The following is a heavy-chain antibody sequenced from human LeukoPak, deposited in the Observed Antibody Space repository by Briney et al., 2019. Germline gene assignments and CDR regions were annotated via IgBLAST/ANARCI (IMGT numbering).Heavy chain of an antibody. CDR2: IYYSGST. Sequence: SETLSLTCTVSGGSSSSSSYYWGWIRQPPGKGLEWIGSIYYSGSTYYNPSLKSRVTISVDTSKNQFSLKLSSVTAADTAVYYCAREWTGIDVWGQGTTVTVSS. V-gene: IGHV4-39*07. CDR3: AREWTGIDV. J-gene: IGHJ6*02. CDR1: GGSSSSSSYY. D-gene: IGHD3/OR15-3a*01.